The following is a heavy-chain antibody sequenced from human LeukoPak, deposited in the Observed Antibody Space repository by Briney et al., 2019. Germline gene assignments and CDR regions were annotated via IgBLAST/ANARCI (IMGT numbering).Heavy chain of an antibody. J-gene: IGHJ3*02. CDR3: ARGPVGGTTYNDGDAFDI. V-gene: IGHV4-59*01. CDR1: GGSISRYY. Sequence: PSETLSLTCTVSGGSISRYYWSWIRQPPGKGLEGIGYIYYSGSTNYNPSLKSRVTISVDTSKNQFSLKLSSVTAADTAVYYCARGPVGGTTYNDGDAFDIWGQGTMVTVSS. CDR2: IYYSGST. D-gene: IGHD1-7*01.